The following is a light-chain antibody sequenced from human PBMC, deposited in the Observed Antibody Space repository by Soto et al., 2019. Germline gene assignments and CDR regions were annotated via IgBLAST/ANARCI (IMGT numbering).Light chain of an antibody. CDR1: QNIINY. V-gene: IGKV1-39*01. CDR2: AAS. J-gene: IGKJ1*01. Sequence: DIQMTQSPSSLSASVRDRVTITCRASQNIINYLNWYQQKPGRAPKVLIYAASNLQSGVPSRFSVGGSGTDFTLTITSLQPEDFATYYCQQSYSSPWTFGQGTKVDIK. CDR3: QQSYSSPWT.